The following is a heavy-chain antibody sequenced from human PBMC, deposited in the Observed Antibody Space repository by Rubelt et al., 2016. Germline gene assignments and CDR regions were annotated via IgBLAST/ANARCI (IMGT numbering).Heavy chain of an antibody. CDR2: ISAYNGNT. J-gene: IGHJ2*01. D-gene: IGHD6-6*01. CDR3: ARDRIRIAARQGWYFDL. V-gene: IGHV1-18*01. Sequence: QVQLVQSEAEVKKPGASVKVSCKASGYTFTSYGISWVRQAPGQGLEWMGWISAYNGNTNYAQKHKGRVTMTTDTSTSTAYMELRSLRSDATAVYDCARDRIRIAARQGWYFDLWGRGTLVTVSS. CDR1: GYTFTSYG.